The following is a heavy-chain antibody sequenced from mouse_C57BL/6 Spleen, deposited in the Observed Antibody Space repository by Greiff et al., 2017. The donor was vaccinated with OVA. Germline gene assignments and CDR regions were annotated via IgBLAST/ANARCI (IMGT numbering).Heavy chain of an antibody. CDR3: GRGGDYGDAMDY. V-gene: IGHV1-11*01. D-gene: IGHD2-4*01. CDR1: GYTFTDYI. Sequence: VQLQQSGAELASPGASVTLSCKASGYTFTDYIMHWVKQRPGQGLEWIGRIYPVSGDTNYNQKFMGKATFSVDRSSSTVYMVLNSLTSEDPAVYYCGRGGDYGDAMDYWGQGTSVTVSS. J-gene: IGHJ4*01. CDR2: IYPVSGDT.